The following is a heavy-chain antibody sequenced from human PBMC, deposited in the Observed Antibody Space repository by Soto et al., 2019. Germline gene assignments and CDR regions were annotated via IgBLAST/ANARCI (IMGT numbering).Heavy chain of an antibody. D-gene: IGHD6-6*01. CDR2: ISAYNGNT. CDR1: GYTFTSYG. CDR3: AKSITARPFDY. V-gene: IGHV1-18*01. Sequence: ASVKVSCKASGYTFTSYGISWVRQAPGQGLEWMGWISAYNGNTNYAQKLQGRVTMTTDTSTSTAYMELRSLRAEDTAVYYCAKSITARPFDYWGQGALVTVSS. J-gene: IGHJ4*02.